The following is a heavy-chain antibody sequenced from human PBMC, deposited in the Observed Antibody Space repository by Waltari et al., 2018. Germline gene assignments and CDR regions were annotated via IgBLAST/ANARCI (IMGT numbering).Heavy chain of an antibody. Sequence: QVQLQESGPGLVKPSETLSLTCTVSGYSISSGYYWGWIRQPPGKGLEWLGSIYHSGSTYYNPSLKSRVTISVDTSKNQFSLKLSSVTAADTAVYYCARGAFGVVIIVGNWFDPWGQGTLVTVSS. CDR3: ARGAFGVVIIVGNWFDP. CDR2: IYHSGST. D-gene: IGHD3-3*01. V-gene: IGHV4-38-2*02. J-gene: IGHJ5*02. CDR1: GYSISSGYY.